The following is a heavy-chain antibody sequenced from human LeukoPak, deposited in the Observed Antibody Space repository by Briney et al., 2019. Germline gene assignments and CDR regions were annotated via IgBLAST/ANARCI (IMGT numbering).Heavy chain of an antibody. J-gene: IGHJ6*02. D-gene: IGHD2-2*01. Sequence: AASVKVSCKASGYTFTSYDINWVRQATGQGLEWMGWMNPNGGNTGYAQKFQGRVTMTRNTSISTAYMELSSLRSEDTAVYYCARGRYCSSTSCHDYYYYGMDVWGQGTTVTVSS. CDR1: GYTFTSYD. CDR3: ARGRYCSSTSCHDYYYYGMDV. V-gene: IGHV1-8*01. CDR2: MNPNGGNT.